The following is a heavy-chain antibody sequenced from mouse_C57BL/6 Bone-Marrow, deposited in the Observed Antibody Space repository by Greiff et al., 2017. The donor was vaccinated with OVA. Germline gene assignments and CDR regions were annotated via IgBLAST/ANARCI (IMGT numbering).Heavy chain of an antibody. J-gene: IGHJ2*01. V-gene: IGHV1-82*01. CDR2: IYPGDGDT. CDR3: ARGPGTDFDY. D-gene: IGHD4-1*01. Sequence: QVQLKESGPELVKPGASVKISCKASGYAFSSSWMNWVKQRPGKGLEWIGRIYPGDGDTNYNGKFKGKATLTADKSSSTAYMQLSSLTSEDSAVYFCARGPGTDFDYWGQGTTLTVSS. CDR1: GYAFSSSW.